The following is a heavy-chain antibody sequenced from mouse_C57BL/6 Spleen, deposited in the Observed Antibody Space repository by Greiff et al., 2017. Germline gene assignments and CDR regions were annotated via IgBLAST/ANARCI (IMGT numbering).Heavy chain of an antibody. Sequence: VQLVESGPGLVQPSQSLSITCTVSGFSLTSYGVHWVRQSPGKGLEWLGVIWSGGSTDYNAAFISRLSISKDNSKSQVFFKMISLQADDAAIYYCASPSTGAWFAYWGQGTLVTVSA. CDR2: IWSGGST. CDR3: ASPSTGAWFAY. D-gene: IGHD4-1*01. V-gene: IGHV2-2*01. J-gene: IGHJ3*01. CDR1: GFSLTSYG.